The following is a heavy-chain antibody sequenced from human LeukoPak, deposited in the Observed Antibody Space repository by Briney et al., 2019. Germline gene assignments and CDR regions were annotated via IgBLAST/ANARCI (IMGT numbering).Heavy chain of an antibody. D-gene: IGHD1-26*01. Sequence: GGSLRLSCVASGFTFSNSWMHWVRQAPGKGLAWVSLINSDGSKTTYADSVKGRFTISRDNAKNTLYLQMNSLRAEDTALYYCARVLSGSYWGWGYYDYWGQGTLVTVSS. CDR2: INSDGSKT. CDR3: ARVLSGSYWGWGYYDY. J-gene: IGHJ4*02. CDR1: GFTFSNSW. V-gene: IGHV3-74*01.